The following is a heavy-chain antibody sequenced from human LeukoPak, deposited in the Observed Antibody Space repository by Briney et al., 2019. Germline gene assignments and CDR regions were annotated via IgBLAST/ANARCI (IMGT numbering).Heavy chain of an antibody. Sequence: SETLSLTCTVSGVSISSGNSYWGWIRQPPGKGLEWIGSIYYSGNTYYNASLKSQVSISIDTSKNQFSLRLTSGTPADTAVYYCARQTGSGLFILPGGQGTLVTVSS. CDR2: IYYSGNT. CDR3: ARQTGSGLFILP. D-gene: IGHD3/OR15-3a*01. V-gene: IGHV4-39*01. J-gene: IGHJ4*02. CDR1: GVSISSGNSY.